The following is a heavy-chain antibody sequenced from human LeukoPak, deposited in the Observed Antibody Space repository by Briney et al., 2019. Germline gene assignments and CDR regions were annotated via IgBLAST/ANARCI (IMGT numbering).Heavy chain of an antibody. CDR2: ISGSGGST. D-gene: IGHD3-22*01. V-gene: IGHV3-23*01. CDR3: AKSPRSITMIVVVNYYFDY. CDR1: GFTFSSSA. Sequence: GGSLRLSCAASGFTFSSSAMSWVRQAPGKGLGWVSAISGSGGSTYYADSVKGRFTISRDNSKNTLYLQMNSLRAEDTDVYYCAKSPRSITMIVVVNYYFDYWGQGTLVTVSS. J-gene: IGHJ4*02.